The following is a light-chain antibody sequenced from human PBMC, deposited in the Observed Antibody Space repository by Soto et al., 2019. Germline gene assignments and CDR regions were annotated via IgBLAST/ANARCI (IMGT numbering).Light chain of an antibody. CDR1: QSVSSSY. CDR2: GAS. Sequence: IVLTQSPGTLSLSPGERATLSCRASQSVSSSYLAWYQQRPGQAPRLLIFGASYRATGIPDRFSGSGSGTDFTLTISRLEPEDFAVYYGQDYSSSPPEFTCGPGTKVDSK. V-gene: IGKV3-20*01. J-gene: IGKJ3*01. CDR3: QDYSSSPPEFT.